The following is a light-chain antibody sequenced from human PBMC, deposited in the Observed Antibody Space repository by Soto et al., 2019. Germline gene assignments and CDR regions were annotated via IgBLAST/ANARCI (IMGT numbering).Light chain of an antibody. V-gene: IGLV7-46*01. Sequence: QAVVTQEPSLTVSPGGTVTLTCGSSTGAVTSGHYPYWFQQKPGHAPRTLIYDTSNKHSWTPARFSGSLLGGKAALTLSGAQPEDEAEYYCLLSYSGARVFGGGTKLTFL. J-gene: IGLJ2*01. CDR1: TGAVTSGHY. CDR2: DTS. CDR3: LLSYSGARV.